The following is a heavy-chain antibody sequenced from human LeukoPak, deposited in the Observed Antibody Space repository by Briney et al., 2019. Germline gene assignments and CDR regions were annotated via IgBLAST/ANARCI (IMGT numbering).Heavy chain of an antibody. V-gene: IGHV3-66*01. CDR3: ARGSDGWFAFDY. D-gene: IGHD6-19*01. J-gene: IGHJ4*02. CDR1: EFTVSTNY. CDR2: IYTTGGK. Sequence: GGSLRLSCAASEFTVSTNYMSWVRQAPGKGLEWVSIIYTTGGKYYADSVRGRFTISRDNSKHTLYLQMNSLRGEDTAVYYCARGSDGWFAFDYWGQGILVTVSS.